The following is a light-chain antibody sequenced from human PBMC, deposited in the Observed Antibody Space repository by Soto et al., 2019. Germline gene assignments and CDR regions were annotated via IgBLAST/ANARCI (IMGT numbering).Light chain of an antibody. V-gene: IGKV3-15*01. J-gene: IGKJ1*01. CDR3: QQYNNWWT. CDR1: QSVSSN. CDR2: GAS. Sequence: EIVMTQSPATLSVSPGERATLSCRASQSVSSNLAWYQQKPGQAPRLLIYGASTGATGIPARFSGSGSGTEFTLTISSLQSEDFAVYYCQQYNNWWTFGQGTKVDIK.